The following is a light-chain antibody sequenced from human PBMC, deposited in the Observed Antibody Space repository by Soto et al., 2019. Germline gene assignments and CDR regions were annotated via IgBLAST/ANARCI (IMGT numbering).Light chain of an antibody. CDR2: GSS. CDR1: QSVSSNY. J-gene: IGKJ2*01. V-gene: IGKV3-20*01. Sequence: EVVLTQSPGTLSLSPGERDTLSCRASQSVSSNYLAWYQQKPGQSPKLLIFGSSDRATGIPDRFSGSGSGTDFTLTISSLEPEDFAMYYCQQYGSSPPYTFGQGTKLEIK. CDR3: QQYGSSPPYT.